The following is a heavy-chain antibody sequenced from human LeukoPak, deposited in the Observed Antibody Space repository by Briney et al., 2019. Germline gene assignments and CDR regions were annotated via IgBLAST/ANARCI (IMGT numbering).Heavy chain of an antibody. CDR2: IIPIFGTA. Sequence: SVKVSCKASGDTFSSYAISWVRQAPGQGLEWMGRIIPIFGTANYAQKFQGRVTITTDESTSTAYMELSSLRSEDTAVYYCARGTYSSSSVHWGQGTLVTVSS. D-gene: IGHD6-6*01. V-gene: IGHV1-69*05. CDR1: GDTFSSYA. J-gene: IGHJ4*02. CDR3: ARGTYSSSSVH.